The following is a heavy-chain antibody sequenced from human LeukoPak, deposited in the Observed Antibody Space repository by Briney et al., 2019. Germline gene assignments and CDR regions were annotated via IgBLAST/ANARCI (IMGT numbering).Heavy chain of an antibody. CDR1: RGSISTYY. V-gene: IGHV4-59*01. J-gene: IGHJ3*02. D-gene: IGHD3-10*01. CDR2: IYYTGTT. Sequence: SETLSLTCTVSRGSISTYYWNWIRQPPGKGLEWIGYIYYTGTTDYNPSLKSRVTMSVDASKNQFSLKLTSVTSADTAVYYCAREGLYYASGSGAFDIWGQGTAITVSS. CDR3: AREGLYYASGSGAFDI.